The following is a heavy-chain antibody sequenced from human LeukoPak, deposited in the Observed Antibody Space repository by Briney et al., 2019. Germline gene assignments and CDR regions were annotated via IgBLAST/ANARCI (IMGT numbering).Heavy chain of an antibody. CDR2: LYYSGST. Sequence: PSETLSLTCTVSGGSISSSSYYWGWIRQPPGQGLEWIGSLYYSGSTYYNPSLKSRVTISVDTSKNQFSLKLSSVTAADTAVYYCARLGYCSGGSCYSLPPDYRGQGTLVTVSS. D-gene: IGHD2-15*01. CDR3: ARLGYCSGGSCYSLPPDY. V-gene: IGHV4-39*01. J-gene: IGHJ4*02. CDR1: GGSISSSSYY.